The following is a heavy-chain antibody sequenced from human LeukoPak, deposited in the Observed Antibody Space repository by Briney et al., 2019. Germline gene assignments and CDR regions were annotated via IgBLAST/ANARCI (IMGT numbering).Heavy chain of an antibody. CDR3: ARWPRGATAAYLDY. J-gene: IGHJ4*02. D-gene: IGHD6-13*01. Sequence: GESLQISFKGSGYRFTSYWIGWVRQMPGKGLDWMGIFSPGDSKTRYSPSFQGQVTISADKSISTAYLQWSSLKASDTAIYYCARWPRGATAAYLDYWGQGTLVTVSS. CDR2: FSPGDSKT. CDR1: GYRFTSYW. V-gene: IGHV5-51*01.